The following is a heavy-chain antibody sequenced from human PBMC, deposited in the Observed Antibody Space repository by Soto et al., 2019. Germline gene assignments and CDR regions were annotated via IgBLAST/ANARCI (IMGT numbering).Heavy chain of an antibody. CDR3: PPRRQTWLGWYFDY. J-gene: IGHJ4*02. CDR2: IYWDDDK. D-gene: IGHD3-22*01. Sequence: QITLKESGPPLVTPTQTLTLTCTFSGFSLSTSGVGVGWFRQPPGKALEWLALIYWDDDKRYSPSLKSRLTITTRTAKNHVVLTTTTMDPVDPATSCCPPRRQTWLGWYFDYCGQGAHVTVSS. CDR1: GFSLSTSGVG. V-gene: IGHV2-5*02.